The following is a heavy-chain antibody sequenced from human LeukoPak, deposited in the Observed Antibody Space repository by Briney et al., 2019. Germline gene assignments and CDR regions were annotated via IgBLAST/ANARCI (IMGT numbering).Heavy chain of an antibody. CDR1: GGTFSSYA. D-gene: IGHD3-3*01. CDR2: IIPIFGTA. CDR3: ARSSGYYTPGDDYYYYYYMDV. J-gene: IGHJ6*03. V-gene: IGHV1-69*05. Sequence: GASVKVSCKASGGTFSSYAISWVRQAPGQGLEWMGGIIPIFGTANYAQKFQGRVTITTDESTSTAYMELSRLRSEDTAVYYCARSSGYYTPGDDYYYYYYMDVWGKETTVTVSS.